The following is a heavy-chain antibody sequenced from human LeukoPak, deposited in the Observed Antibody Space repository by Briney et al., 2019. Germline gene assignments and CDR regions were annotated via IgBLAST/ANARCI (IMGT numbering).Heavy chain of an antibody. Sequence: SETLSLTCAVYGGSFSGYYWSWIRQPPGKGLEWIGEISHSGSTNYIPSLKSRVTISVDTSKNQFSLKLSSVTAADTAVYYCARGAITIFGVVIIRGNWFDPWGQGTLVTVSS. CDR3: ARGAITIFGVVIIRGNWFDP. CDR2: ISHSGST. CDR1: GGSFSGYY. D-gene: IGHD3-3*01. J-gene: IGHJ5*02. V-gene: IGHV4-34*01.